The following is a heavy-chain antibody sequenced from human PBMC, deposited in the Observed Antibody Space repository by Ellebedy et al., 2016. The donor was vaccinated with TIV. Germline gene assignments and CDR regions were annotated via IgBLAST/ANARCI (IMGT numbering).Heavy chain of an antibody. J-gene: IGHJ4*02. CDR3: AKDRTSGDGYWVFDS. D-gene: IGHD2-21*02. Sequence: GESLKISCAASGFTFSPYAMAWVRQAPGKGLEWVSGIVGSGAEKYEDPAKGRFTTTRDNSKRTVDLQMRSVRAEDTAVYFCAKDRTSGDGYWVFDSWGQGTMVSVSS. V-gene: IGHV3-23*01. CDR2: IVGSGA. CDR1: GFTFSPYA.